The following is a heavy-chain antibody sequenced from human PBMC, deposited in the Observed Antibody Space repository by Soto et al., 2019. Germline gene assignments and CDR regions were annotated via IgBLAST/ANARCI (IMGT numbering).Heavy chain of an antibody. CDR3: SRDYYDFWSGYHVPPPIHY. Sequence: QVQLVQSGADVKKPGASVKVSCKASGYTFTNYGITWVRQAPGQGLEWMGWISAYNGNTNYAQKLQGRLTMTTDTSTSTSYMELRSLRSDDTAVYYCSRDYYDFWSGYHVPPPIHYWGQGTLVTVSS. CDR2: ISAYNGNT. D-gene: IGHD3-3*01. J-gene: IGHJ4*02. V-gene: IGHV1-18*01. CDR1: GYTFTNYG.